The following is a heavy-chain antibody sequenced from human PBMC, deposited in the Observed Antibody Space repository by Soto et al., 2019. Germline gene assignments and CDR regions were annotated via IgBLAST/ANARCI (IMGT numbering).Heavy chain of an antibody. V-gene: IGHV1-69*01. CDR2: IIPLFGTT. Sequence: QVQVVQSGVEVRRPGSSVKVSCKASGDTFKNCVISWVRQAPGQGLEWMWGIIPLFGTTDFAQRFQGRLTITTDESTNTAYMELSRLRSEDTATYYCAAELGFGKLSVVWGQGTPVIVSS. CDR3: AAELGFGKLSVV. CDR1: GDTFKNCV. J-gene: IGHJ6*02. D-gene: IGHD3-10*01.